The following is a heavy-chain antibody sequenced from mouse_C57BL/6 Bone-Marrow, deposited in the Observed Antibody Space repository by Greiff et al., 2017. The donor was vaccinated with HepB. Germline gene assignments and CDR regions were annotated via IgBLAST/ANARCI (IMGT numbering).Heavy chain of an antibody. CDR2: IWSGGST. CDR3: AREMDGNYYFDY. CDR1: GFSLTSYG. Sequence: VQLVESGPGLVQPSQSLSITCTVSGFSLTSYGVHWVRQSPGKGLEWLGVIWSGGSTDYNAAFISRLSISKDNSKSQVFFKMNSLQADDTAIYYCAREMDGNYYFDYWGQGTTLTVSS. J-gene: IGHJ2*01. V-gene: IGHV2-2*01. D-gene: IGHD2-1*01.